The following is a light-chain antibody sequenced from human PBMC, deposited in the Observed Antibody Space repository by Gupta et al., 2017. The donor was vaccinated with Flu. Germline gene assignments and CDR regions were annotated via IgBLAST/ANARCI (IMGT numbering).Light chain of an antibody. Sequence: QSALTQPASVSGSPGQSITISCTGTSSDVGGYNYVSWYQQHPGKAPKLMIYEVSNRPSGVSDRFSGSKSGNAASLTISGLQAEDEADYYCCSYTSGSTWVFGGGTKLTVL. V-gene: IGLV2-14*01. CDR3: CSYTSGSTWV. J-gene: IGLJ3*02. CDR2: EVS. CDR1: SSDVGGYNY.